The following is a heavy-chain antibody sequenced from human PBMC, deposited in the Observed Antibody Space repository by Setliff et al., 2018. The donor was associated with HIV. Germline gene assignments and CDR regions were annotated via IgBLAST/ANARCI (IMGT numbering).Heavy chain of an antibody. V-gene: IGHV3-33*01. CDR3: ARGKYSSGWYRWFDP. J-gene: IGHJ5*02. D-gene: IGHD6-19*01. CDR1: GFTFSSYG. CDR2: IWYDGSNK. Sequence: GGSLRLSCAASGFTFSSYGIHWVRQAPGKGLEWVALIWYDGSNKYYADSVKGRFTISRDNSKNTLYLQMSSLRAEDTAVYFCARGKYSSGWYRWFDPWGQGTLVTVSS.